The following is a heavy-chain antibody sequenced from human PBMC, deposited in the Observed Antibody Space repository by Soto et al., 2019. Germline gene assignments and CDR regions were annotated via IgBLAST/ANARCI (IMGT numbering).Heavy chain of an antibody. J-gene: IGHJ5*01. D-gene: IGHD1-26*01. CDR1: GYSISTGFN. V-gene: IGHV4-38-2*01. Sequence: PSETLSLTCAVSGYSISTGFNWGWIRQPPGKGLEWIGSIYHSGSTYYNLSLKSRVTISADTSKNQISLKLISVTAADTALYYCAKGKISTTTYTSFDSWGQGTLVTVSS. CDR2: IYHSGST. CDR3: AKGKISTTTYTSFDS.